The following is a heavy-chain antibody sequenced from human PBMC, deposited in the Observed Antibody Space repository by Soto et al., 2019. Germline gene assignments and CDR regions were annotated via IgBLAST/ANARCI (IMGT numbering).Heavy chain of an antibody. V-gene: IGHV1-18*01. CDR3: ARSTLRFLEWLLYDDVFDI. D-gene: IGHD3-3*01. CDR2: ISAYNGNT. CDR1: GYTFTSYA. Sequence: ASVKVSCKASGYTFTSYAISWVRQAPGQGLDWMGWISAYNGNTNYAQKLQGRVTMTTDTSTSTAYMELRSLRSDDTAVYYCARSTLRFLEWLLYDDVFDIWGQGSMVTVSS. J-gene: IGHJ3*02.